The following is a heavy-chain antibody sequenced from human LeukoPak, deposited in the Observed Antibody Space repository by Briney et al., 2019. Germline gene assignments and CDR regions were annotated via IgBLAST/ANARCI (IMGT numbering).Heavy chain of an antibody. CDR1: GFTFSSYW. CDR3: ARELRPAYYYGSGSYYNVGLDY. CDR2: IKQDGSEK. V-gene: IGHV3-7*01. D-gene: IGHD3-10*01. Sequence: PGGSLRLSCAASGFTFSSYWMSWVRQAPGKGLEWVANIKQDGSEKYYVDSVKGRSTISRDNAKNSLYLQMNSLRAEDTAVYYCARELRPAYYYGSGSYYNVGLDYWGQGTLVTVSS. J-gene: IGHJ4*02.